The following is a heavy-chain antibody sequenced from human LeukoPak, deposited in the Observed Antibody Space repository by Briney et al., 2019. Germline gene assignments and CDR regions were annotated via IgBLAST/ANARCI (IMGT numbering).Heavy chain of an antibody. D-gene: IGHD3-22*01. Sequence: PSETLSLTCTVSGGSISSYYWSWIRQPPGKGLEWIGYIYYSGSTNYNPSLKSRVTISVDTSKSQVSLKLSSVTAADTAVYYCARVGVRSGYFYYFDNWGQGTLVTVSS. CDR3: ARVGVRSGYFYYFDN. V-gene: IGHV4-59*01. J-gene: IGHJ4*02. CDR2: IYYSGST. CDR1: GGSISSYY.